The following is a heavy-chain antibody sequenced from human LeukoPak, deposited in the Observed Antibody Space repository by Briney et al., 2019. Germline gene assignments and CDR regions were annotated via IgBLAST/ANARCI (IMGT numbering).Heavy chain of an antibody. CDR1: GGSISSHY. J-gene: IGHJ4*02. CDR2: IYYSGST. CDR3: ARSYSGSYQGSFDY. D-gene: IGHD1-26*01. V-gene: IGHV4-59*11. Sequence: PSETLSLTCTVSGGSISSHYGSWIRQPPGKGLEWIGYIYYSGSTNYNPSLKSRVTISVDTSKNQFSLKLSSVTAADTAVYYCARSYSGSYQGSFDYWGQGTLVTVSS.